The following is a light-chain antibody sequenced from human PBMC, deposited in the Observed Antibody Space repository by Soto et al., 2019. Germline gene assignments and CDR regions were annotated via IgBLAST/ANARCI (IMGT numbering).Light chain of an antibody. CDR3: LRHNSYRRT. CDR2: AAS. CDR1: QGIRND. V-gene: IGKV1-17*01. J-gene: IGKJ4*02. Sequence: RCAWKEDRAGSPTQASQGIRNDLGWYQQKPGKVPKRLIYAASSLQSGVPSRFICCSSGTELTLKICRLQPQDCPTYYSLRHNSYRRTCAGGTKVDIK.